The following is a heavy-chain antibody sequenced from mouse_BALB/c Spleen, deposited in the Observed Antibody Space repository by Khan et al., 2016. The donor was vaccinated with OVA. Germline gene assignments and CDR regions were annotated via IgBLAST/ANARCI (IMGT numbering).Heavy chain of an antibody. D-gene: IGHD2-10*01. CDR3: ARQPYYHYYIMDY. Sequence: QVQLQQSGPGLVAPSQSLSITCTISGFSLTNYGVHWVRQPPGKGLEWLVVIWSDGSATYNSALKSRLSISKDNSKSQVFLKMNSLQTDDTAMYYCARQPYYHYYIMDYCGQGTSVTVSS. CDR1: GFSLTNYG. J-gene: IGHJ4*01. V-gene: IGHV2-6-1*01. CDR2: IWSDGSA.